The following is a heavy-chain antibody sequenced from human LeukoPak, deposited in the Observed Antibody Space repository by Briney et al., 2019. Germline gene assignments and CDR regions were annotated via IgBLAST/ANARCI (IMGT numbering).Heavy chain of an antibody. D-gene: IGHD6-19*01. CDR1: GFTFSSYS. CDR3: ARKMRAVAGRDFDY. Sequence: KPGGSLRLSCAASGFTFSSYSMNWVRQAPGKGLEWVSSISSSSSYIYYADSVKGRFTISRDNAKNSLYLQMNSLRAEDTAVYYCARKMRAVAGRDFDYWGQGTLVTVSS. J-gene: IGHJ4*02. V-gene: IGHV3-21*01. CDR2: ISSSSSYI.